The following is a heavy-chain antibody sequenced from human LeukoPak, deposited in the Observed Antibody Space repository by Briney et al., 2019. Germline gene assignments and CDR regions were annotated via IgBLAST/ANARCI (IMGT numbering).Heavy chain of an antibody. Sequence: GASVKVSCKASGYTFTSYYMHWVRQAPGQGLEWMGIINPSGGSTSYAQKFQGRVTMTRDTSTSTVYMELSSLRSEDTAVYYCARAGSSGWSGRRYNDAFDIWGQGTMVTVSS. D-gene: IGHD6-19*01. V-gene: IGHV1-46*01. CDR3: ARAGSSGWSGRRYNDAFDI. J-gene: IGHJ3*02. CDR2: INPSGGST. CDR1: GYTFTSYY.